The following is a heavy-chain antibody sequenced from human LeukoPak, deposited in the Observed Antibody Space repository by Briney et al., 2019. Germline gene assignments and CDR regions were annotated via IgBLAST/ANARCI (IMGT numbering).Heavy chain of an antibody. CDR1: GFIFSSNG. J-gene: IGHJ4*02. CDR3: ARLSGSYLDY. D-gene: IGHD1-26*01. CDR2: IWYDGSKK. V-gene: IGHV3-33*01. Sequence: GGSLRLSCAASGFIFSSNGMPWVRQAPVKGPEWVALIWYDGSKKYYADSVMGRFTVSRDNSKNMVYLQMNSLRAEDTAVYYCARLSGSYLDYWGQGTLVTVSS.